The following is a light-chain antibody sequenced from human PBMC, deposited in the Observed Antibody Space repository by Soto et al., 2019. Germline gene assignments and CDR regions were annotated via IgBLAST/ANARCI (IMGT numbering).Light chain of an antibody. CDR2: DAS. J-gene: IGKJ5*01. Sequence: EILLTQSPATLSLSPGERATLSCRASQSVSSYLAWYQQKPGQAPRLLIYDASNRATGIPARFSGSGSGTDFTLTISSLEPEDFAVYYCRQRSNWPPITFGQGTRLEIK. CDR1: QSVSSY. CDR3: RQRSNWPPIT. V-gene: IGKV3-11*01.